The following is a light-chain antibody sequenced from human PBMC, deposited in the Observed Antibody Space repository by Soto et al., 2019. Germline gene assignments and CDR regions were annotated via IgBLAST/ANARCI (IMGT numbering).Light chain of an antibody. CDR3: QSLGTGIQV. J-gene: IGLJ3*02. CDR1: SGYSTYA. CDR2: INYDGTH. Sequence: QSVLTQSPSASVSLGASAKLTCTLSSGYSTYAIAWHQQQSEKGPRFLMKINYDGTHSKGDGFFDRFSGSSSGAERHLTISSLQSEDEADYYCQSLGTGIQVFGGGAKVTVL. V-gene: IGLV4-69*01.